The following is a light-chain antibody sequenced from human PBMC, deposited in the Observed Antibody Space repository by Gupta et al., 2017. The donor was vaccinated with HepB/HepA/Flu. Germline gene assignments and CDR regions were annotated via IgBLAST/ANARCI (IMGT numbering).Light chain of an antibody. V-gene: IGKV1-33*01. CDR1: QDISNY. Sequence: DIQMTQSPSSLSASVGDRVTITCQASQDISNYLNWYQQKPGKAPKLLIYDASNVETGVPSRFSGSGSGTDFTFTISSLQPEDIATYYCQQYDNLPPLFTFGHGTKVDIK. CDR2: DAS. J-gene: IGKJ3*01. CDR3: QQYDNLPPLFT.